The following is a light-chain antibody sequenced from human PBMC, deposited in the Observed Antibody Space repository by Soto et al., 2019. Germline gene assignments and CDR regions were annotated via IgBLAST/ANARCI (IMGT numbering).Light chain of an antibody. CDR1: QSILYSSNNKNY. J-gene: IGKJ1*01. CDR2: WAS. CDR3: QQYYSTSAT. Sequence: IVMTQSPDSLAVSLGERATINCKSSQSILYSSNNKNYLAWFQQRPGQPPRLLLYWASTRESGVSDRFNGSGSGTDFTLTISSLQAEDVAVYYCQQYYSTSATFGQGTKVDIK. V-gene: IGKV4-1*01.